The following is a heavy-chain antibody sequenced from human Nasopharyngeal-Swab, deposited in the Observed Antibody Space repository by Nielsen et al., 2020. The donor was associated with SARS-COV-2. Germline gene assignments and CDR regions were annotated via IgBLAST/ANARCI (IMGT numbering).Heavy chain of an antibody. V-gene: IGHV3-21*01. CDR2: ISSSSSYI. J-gene: IGHJ6*02. D-gene: IGHD3-16*01. CDR1: GFTFSSHS. CDR3: ARDLGELPYYYYGMDV. Sequence: GESLKISCAASGFTFSSHSMNWVRQAPGKGLEWVSSISSSSSYIYYADSVKGRFTISRDNAKNSLYLQMNSLRAEDTAVYYCARDLGELPYYYYGMDVWGQGTTVTVSS.